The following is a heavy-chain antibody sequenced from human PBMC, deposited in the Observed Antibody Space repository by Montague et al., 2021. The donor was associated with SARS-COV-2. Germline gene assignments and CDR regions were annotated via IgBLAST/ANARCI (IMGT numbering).Heavy chain of an antibody. D-gene: IGHD2-15*01. J-gene: IGHJ4*02. Sequence: PALVKPTQTLTLTCTFSGFSLSTSGVGVGWIRQPPGKALEWLALIYWDDDKRYSPSLKSSLTITKDTPKNQVVLTMTNMDPVDTATYYCAQKGSGRWCGAFDYWGQGALVTVSS. CDR1: GFSLSTSGVG. CDR3: AQKGSGRWCGAFDY. CDR2: IYWDDDK. V-gene: IGHV2-5*02.